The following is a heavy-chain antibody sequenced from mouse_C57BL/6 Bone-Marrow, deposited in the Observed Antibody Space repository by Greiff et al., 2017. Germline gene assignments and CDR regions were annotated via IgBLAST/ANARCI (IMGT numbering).Heavy chain of an antibody. J-gene: IGHJ3*01. V-gene: IGHV1-19*01. CDR2: INPYNGGT. CDR3: ARSRFFAY. Sequence: VQLQQSGPVLVKPGASVKMSCKASGYTFTDYYMNWVKQSHGKSLEWIGVINPYNGGTSYNQKFKGKATLTVDKSSSTAYMQLSSLTSEDSAVYYCARSRFFAYWGQGTLVTVSA. CDR1: GYTFTDYY.